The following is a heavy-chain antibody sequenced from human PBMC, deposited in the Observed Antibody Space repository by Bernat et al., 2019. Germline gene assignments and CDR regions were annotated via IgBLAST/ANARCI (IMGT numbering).Heavy chain of an antibody. CDR1: GGSFSGYY. CDR3: ARGAILLAGPPIVFDY. Sequence: QVQLQQWGAGLLKPSETLSLTCAVYGGSFSGYYWSWIRQPPGKGLEWIGEINHRGSTNYNPSLNRRVTISVNTSKNQFSLKRSSVTAADTAVYYWARGAILLAGPPIVFDYWGQGTLVTVSS. J-gene: IGHJ4*02. V-gene: IGHV4-34*01. CDR2: INHRGST. D-gene: IGHD6-19*01.